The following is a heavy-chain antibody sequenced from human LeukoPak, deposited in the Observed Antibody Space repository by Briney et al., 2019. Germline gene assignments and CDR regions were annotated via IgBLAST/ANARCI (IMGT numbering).Heavy chain of an antibody. D-gene: IGHD3-10*01. CDR3: ANPRRITMVRGGLLDY. CDR2: ISGSGGST. Sequence: GGSLRLSCAASGFTFSSYAMSWVRQAPGKGLEWVSAISGSGGSTYYADSVKGRFTISRDSSKNTLYLQMNSLRAEDTAVYYCANPRRITMVRGGLLDYWGQGTLVTVSS. CDR1: GFTFSSYA. V-gene: IGHV3-23*01. J-gene: IGHJ4*02.